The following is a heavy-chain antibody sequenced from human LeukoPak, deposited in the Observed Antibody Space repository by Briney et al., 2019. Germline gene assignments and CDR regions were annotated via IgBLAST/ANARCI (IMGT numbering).Heavy chain of an antibody. V-gene: IGHV1-46*01. D-gene: IGHD3-10*01. CDR1: GYTFSGYS. J-gene: IGHJ4*02. Sequence: ASVKVSCKASGYTFSGYSMHWVRQAPGQGPEWMGMVNPSSGNATYAQKFQGSVTMTRDTSTTTLYMELSSLRSEDTAVYYCARDWAHGSFDYWGQGTPVIVSS. CDR2: VNPSSGNA. CDR3: ARDWAHGSFDY.